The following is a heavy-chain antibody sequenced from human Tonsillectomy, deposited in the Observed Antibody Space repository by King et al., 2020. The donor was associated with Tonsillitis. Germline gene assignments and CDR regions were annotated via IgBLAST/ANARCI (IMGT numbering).Heavy chain of an antibody. D-gene: IGHD3-9*01. CDR3: ARVVYDLFTGYGGSYYYFYMDV. J-gene: IGHJ6*03. CDR2: IYSGGST. Sequence: VQLVESGGDLVQPGGSLRLSCAASGFSVSNNHMTWVRQAPGKGLQWVSVIYSGGSTNSADSVKGRFSLSRDNSKNTLYLQMNSLRAEDTAVYYCARVVYDLFTGYGGSYYYFYMDVWGTGTTVTVS. V-gene: IGHV3-66*01. CDR1: GFSVSNNH.